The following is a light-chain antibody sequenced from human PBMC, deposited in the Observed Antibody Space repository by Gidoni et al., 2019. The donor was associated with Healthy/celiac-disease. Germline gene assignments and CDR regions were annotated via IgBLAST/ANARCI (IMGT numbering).Light chain of an antibody. J-gene: IGKJ5*01. CDR2: AAS. Sequence: DIQLPQSPSFLSASVGDRVTITCRASQGISSYLAWYQQKPGKAPKLLIYAASTLQSGVPSRFSGSGSGTEFTLTISSLQPEDFATYYCQQLNSYPQITFGQXTRLEIK. CDR3: QQLNSYPQIT. V-gene: IGKV1-9*01. CDR1: QGISSY.